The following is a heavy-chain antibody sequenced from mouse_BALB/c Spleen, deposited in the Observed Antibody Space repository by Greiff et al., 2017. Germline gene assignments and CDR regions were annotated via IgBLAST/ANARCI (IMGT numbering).Heavy chain of an antibody. J-gene: IGHJ2*01. V-gene: IGHV5-4*02. Sequence: EVMLVESGGGLVKPGGSLKLSCAASGFTFSDYYMYWVRQTPEKRLEWVATISDGGSYTYYPDSVKGRFTISRDNAKNNLYLQMSSLKSEDTAMYYCARESSGYADYWGQGTTLTVSS. CDR1: GFTFSDYY. CDR2: ISDGGSYT. D-gene: IGHD3-1*01. CDR3: ARESSGYADY.